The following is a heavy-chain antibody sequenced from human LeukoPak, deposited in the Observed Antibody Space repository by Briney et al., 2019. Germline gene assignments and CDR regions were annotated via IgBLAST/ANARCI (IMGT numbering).Heavy chain of an antibody. CDR2: INPNDGST. CDR3: ARDPTMVVVVVSALYGMDV. Sequence: ASVKVSCKASGYTFTSKHIHWVRQAPGQGLEWMGIINPNDGSTTYAQKFQGRVAKTSDTSTSTVYMELSSLRSEDTAVFYCARDPTMVVVVVSALYGMDVWGQGTSVTVSS. D-gene: IGHD3-22*01. J-gene: IGHJ6*02. V-gene: IGHV1-46*01. CDR1: GYTFTSKH.